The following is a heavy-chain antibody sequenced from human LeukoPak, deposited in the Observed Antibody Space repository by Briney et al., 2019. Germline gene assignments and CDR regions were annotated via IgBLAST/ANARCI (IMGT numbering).Heavy chain of an antibody. V-gene: IGHV4-59*01. CDR2: IYFRGST. D-gene: IGHD1-1*01. CDR3: ARAMRWTSGPVELGWFDR. J-gene: IGHJ5*02. CDR1: GHSFSDYY. Sequence: SETLSLACSFSGHSFSDYYWTWIRRPPGGRQEWIGHIYFRGSTKYNPSLKNRVTISVDTSKNQVYLTLTSVTAADTAVYYCARAMRWTSGPVELGWFDRWGQGTLVTVSS.